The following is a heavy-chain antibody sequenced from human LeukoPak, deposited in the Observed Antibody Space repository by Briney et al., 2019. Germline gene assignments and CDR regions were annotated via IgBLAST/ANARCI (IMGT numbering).Heavy chain of an antibody. V-gene: IGHV4-30-4*08. Sequence: SETLSLTCTVSGGSISSGDYYWSWIRQPLGKGLEWIGYIYYSGSTYYNPSLKSRVTISVDTSKNQFSLKLSSVTAADTAVYYCASTYDFWSGYYSGPLDYWGQGTLVTVSS. CDR1: GGSISSGDYY. J-gene: IGHJ4*02. CDR2: IYYSGST. D-gene: IGHD3-3*01. CDR3: ASTYDFWSGYYSGPLDY.